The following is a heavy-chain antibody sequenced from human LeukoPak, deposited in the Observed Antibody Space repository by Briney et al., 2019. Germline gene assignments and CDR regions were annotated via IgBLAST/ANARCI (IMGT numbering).Heavy chain of an antibody. CDR2: IYYSGST. CDR1: GGSISSYY. CDR3: ARGATAMVTLFYFDY. D-gene: IGHD5-18*01. Sequence: SETLSLTCTVSGGSISSYYWSWIRQPPGKGLEWIGYIYYSGSTNYNPSLKSRVTISVDTSKNQFSLKLSSVTAADTAVYYCARGATAMVTLFYFDYWGQGTLVTVSS. V-gene: IGHV4-59*01. J-gene: IGHJ4*02.